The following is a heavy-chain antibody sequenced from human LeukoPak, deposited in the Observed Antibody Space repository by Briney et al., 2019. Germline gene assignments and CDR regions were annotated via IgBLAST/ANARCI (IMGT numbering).Heavy chain of an antibody. CDR2: IYTSGST. CDR1: GGSISSSSYY. D-gene: IGHD3-9*01. Sequence: SETLSLTCTVSGGSISSSSYYWGWIRQPPGKGLEWIGRIYTSGSTNYNPSLKSRVTMSVDTSKNQFSLKLSSVTAADTAVYYCARDSNSYYDILTGYHYFDYWGQGTLVTVSS. V-gene: IGHV4-39*07. J-gene: IGHJ4*02. CDR3: ARDSNSYYDILTGYHYFDY.